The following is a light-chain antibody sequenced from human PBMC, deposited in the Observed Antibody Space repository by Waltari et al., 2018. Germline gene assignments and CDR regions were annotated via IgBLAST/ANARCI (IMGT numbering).Light chain of an antibody. V-gene: IGKV1-39*01. CDR1: EDVNNY. CDR3: QHNYGTPLT. Sequence: DIQMTQSPFSLSASVGDRVTITCRTSEDVNNYLNWYQQKPGKAPNLLIYKASTLQSGVPSRFSGSGSGTDYTFTISSLQSEDVATYYCQHNYGTPLTFGGGTKVEIK. CDR2: KAS. J-gene: IGKJ4*01.